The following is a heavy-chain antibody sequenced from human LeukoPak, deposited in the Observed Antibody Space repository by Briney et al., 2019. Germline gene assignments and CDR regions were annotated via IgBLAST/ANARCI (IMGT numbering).Heavy chain of an antibody. J-gene: IGHJ4*02. D-gene: IGHD3-10*01. Sequence: GGSLRLSCAASGFTFSSYWMSWVRQAPGKGLEWVANIKQDGSEKYYVDSVKGRFTISRDNAKNSLYLQMNSLRAEDTAVYYCARETWIGGNKIMADYWGQGTPVTVSS. CDR2: IKQDGSEK. V-gene: IGHV3-7*01. CDR3: ARETWIGGNKIMADY. CDR1: GFTFSSYW.